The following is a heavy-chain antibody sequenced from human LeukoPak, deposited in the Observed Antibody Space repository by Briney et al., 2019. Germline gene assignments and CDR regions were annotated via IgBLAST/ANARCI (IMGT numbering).Heavy chain of an antibody. CDR2: IYSSGST. J-gene: IGHJ4*02. CDR3: VRGGTGIGFDY. Sequence: SQTLSLTCIVSGGSISSGSYYWSWIRQPAGKGLEWIGRIYSSGSTNYNPSLKSRVTISVDTSKNQFSLKLSSVTAADTAVYYCVRGGTGIGFDYWGQGTLVTVSS. V-gene: IGHV4-61*02. D-gene: IGHD3-10*01. CDR1: GGSISSGSYY.